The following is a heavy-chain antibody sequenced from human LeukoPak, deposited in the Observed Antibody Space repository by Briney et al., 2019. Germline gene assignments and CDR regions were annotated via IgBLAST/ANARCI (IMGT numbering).Heavy chain of an antibody. CDR2: INHSGST. CDR3: AREYSSGWYRSSRPKNYFDY. V-gene: IGHV4-34*01. J-gene: IGHJ4*02. Sequence: SETLSLTCAVYGGSFSGYYWSWIRQPPGKGLEWIGEINHSGSTNYNPSLKSRVTISVDTSKIQFSLKLSSVTAADTAVYYCAREYSSGWYRSSRPKNYFDYWGQGTLVTVSS. D-gene: IGHD6-19*01. CDR1: GGSFSGYY.